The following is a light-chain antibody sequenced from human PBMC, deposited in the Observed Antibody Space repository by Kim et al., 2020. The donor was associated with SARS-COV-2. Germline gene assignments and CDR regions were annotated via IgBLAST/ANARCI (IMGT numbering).Light chain of an antibody. CDR1: SSDVGGYNY. V-gene: IGLV2-8*01. J-gene: IGLJ3*02. CDR3: SSHAASNNVV. Sequence: QSALTQPPSASGSPGQSVTISCTGTSSDVGGYNYVSWYQQHPGKAPKLMIYEVSKRPSGVPDRFSGSKSGNTASLTVSGLQADDEADYYCSSHAASNNVVFGGGTQLTVL. CDR2: EVS.